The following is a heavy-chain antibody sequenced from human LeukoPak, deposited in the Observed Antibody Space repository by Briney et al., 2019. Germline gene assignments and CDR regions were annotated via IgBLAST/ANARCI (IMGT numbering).Heavy chain of an antibody. V-gene: IGHV3-23*01. CDR1: GFTFSTYA. D-gene: IGHD6-13*01. CDR3: AADRGAAGWGTPYYYYGMDV. Sequence: QTGGSLRLSCAASGFTFSTYAMSWVRQAPGKGLEWVSVIGGHVENTFYADSVKGRFTISRDNSKNTLYMEMNSLRAGDTAVYYCAADRGAAGWGTPYYYYGMDVWGQGTTVTVSS. CDR2: IGGHVENT. J-gene: IGHJ6*02.